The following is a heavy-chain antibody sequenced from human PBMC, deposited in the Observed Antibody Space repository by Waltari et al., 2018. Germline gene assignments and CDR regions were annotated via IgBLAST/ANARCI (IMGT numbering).Heavy chain of an antibody. V-gene: IGHV2-70*04. D-gene: IGHD7-27*01. CDR2: IYWNDSK. Sequence: QVNLKESGLALEKPTQTPTLTCTFSGFSISTSGTGVGWIRQPPGKALEWLASIYWNDSKYYSTSLKSRLTISKDTSKNQVVLTMTNMDPVDTATYYCARDWGDHFDYWGQGVLVTVSS. CDR1: GFSISTSGTG. J-gene: IGHJ4*02. CDR3: ARDWGDHFDY.